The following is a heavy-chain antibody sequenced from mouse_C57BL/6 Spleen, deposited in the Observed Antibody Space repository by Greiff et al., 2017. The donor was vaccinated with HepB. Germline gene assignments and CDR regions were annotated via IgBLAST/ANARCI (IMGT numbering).Heavy chain of an antibody. CDR3: ARDDPLYDGYYHWDFDV. J-gene: IGHJ1*03. D-gene: IGHD2-3*01. CDR2: INYDGSST. Sequence: EVMLVESEGGLVQPGSSMKLSCTASGFTFSDYYMAWVRQVPEKGLEWVANINYDGSSTYYLDSLKSRFIISRDNAKNILYLQMSSLKSEDTATYYCARDDPLYDGYYHWDFDVWGTGTTVTVSS. V-gene: IGHV5-16*01. CDR1: GFTFSDYY.